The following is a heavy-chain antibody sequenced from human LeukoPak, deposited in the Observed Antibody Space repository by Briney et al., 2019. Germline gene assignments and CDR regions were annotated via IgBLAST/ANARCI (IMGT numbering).Heavy chain of an antibody. V-gene: IGHV4-4*07. D-gene: IGHD6-13*01. Sequence: PSETLSLTCTVSGVSISSYYWSWLRQPAGKGLEWIGRIYSTGSTNYNPSLKSRVTMSVGTSKNQFSLRLRSVTAADTAVYYCARQIASAGTAGFDFWGQGALVTVSS. J-gene: IGHJ4*02. CDR3: ARQIASAGTAGFDF. CDR1: GVSISSYY. CDR2: IYSTGST.